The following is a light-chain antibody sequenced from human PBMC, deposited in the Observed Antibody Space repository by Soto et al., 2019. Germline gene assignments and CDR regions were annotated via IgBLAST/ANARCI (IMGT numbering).Light chain of an antibody. CDR3: QQYNNWPRT. V-gene: IGKV3D-15*01. J-gene: IGKJ1*01. Sequence: QSPGALSLKTGERATLSCRASQSVSSSYLAWYQQKPGQAPRLLIYGASSRATGIPDRFSGSGSGTEFTLTISSLQSEDFAVYYCQQYNNWPRTFGQGTNVAI. CDR2: GAS. CDR1: QSVSSSY.